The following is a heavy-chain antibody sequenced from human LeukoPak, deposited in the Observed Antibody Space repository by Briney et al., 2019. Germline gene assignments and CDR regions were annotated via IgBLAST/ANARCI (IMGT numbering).Heavy chain of an antibody. J-gene: IGHJ2*01. Sequence: GSLRLSCAASGFTFSTYVMSWVRQAPGKGLEWIGEINHSGSTNYNPSLKSRVTISVDTSKNQFSLKLSSVTAADTAVYYCARGGGTWYFDLWGRGTLVTVSA. V-gene: IGHV4-34*01. CDR1: GFTFSTYV. CDR2: INHSGST. CDR3: ARGGGTWYFDL. D-gene: IGHD1-1*01.